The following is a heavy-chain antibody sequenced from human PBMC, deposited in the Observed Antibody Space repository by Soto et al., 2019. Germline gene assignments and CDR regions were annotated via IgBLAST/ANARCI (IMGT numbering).Heavy chain of an antibody. CDR1: GDSVSSNRAA. V-gene: IGHV6-1*01. CDR3: ARDPSWGSDYYYYIDI. D-gene: IGHD7-27*01. Sequence: QTLSLTCAISGDSVSSNRAAWNWIRQSPSRGLEWLGRTYYRSKWYNYYAVSVKSRITINPDTAKNQVSLQLNSVTPEATAVYYCARDPSWGSDYYYYIDIWGKGTMVTVSS. J-gene: IGHJ6*03. CDR2: TYYRSKWYN.